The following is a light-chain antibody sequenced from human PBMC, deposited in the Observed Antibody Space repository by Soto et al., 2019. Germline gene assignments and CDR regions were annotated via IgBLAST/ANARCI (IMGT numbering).Light chain of an antibody. CDR3: QQSYSTPYT. V-gene: IGKV1-39*01. CDR2: AAS. J-gene: IGKJ2*01. Sequence: DSQMTQSPSSLSASVGDRVTITCQASQSISSYLNWYQQKPGKAPNLLIYAASSLQSGVPSRFGGSESGTDFTLTINSLQPEDFATYYCQQSYSTPYTFGQGTKLEIK. CDR1: QSISSY.